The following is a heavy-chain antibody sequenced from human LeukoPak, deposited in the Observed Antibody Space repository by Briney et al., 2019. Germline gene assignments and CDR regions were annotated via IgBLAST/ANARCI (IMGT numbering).Heavy chain of an antibody. V-gene: IGHV1-3*01. CDR3: ARGTSSSSWYWFDP. D-gene: IGHD6-13*01. CDR2: INAGNSNT. J-gene: IGHJ5*02. CDR1: GYTFTSYA. Sequence: ASVKVSCKASGYTFTSYAMHWVRQAPGQRLEWMGWINAGNSNTKYSQKFQGRVTITRDTSASTAYMELSSLRSEDTAVYYCARGTSSSSWYWFDPWGQGTLVTVSS.